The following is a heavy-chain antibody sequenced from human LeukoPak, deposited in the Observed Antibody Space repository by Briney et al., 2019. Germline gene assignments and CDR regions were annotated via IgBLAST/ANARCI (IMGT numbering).Heavy chain of an antibody. Sequence: PGGSLRLSCAASGFTLSSYAMSWVRQAPGKGLEWVSAISGSGGSTYYADSVKGRFTISRDNSKNTLYLQMNSLRAEDTAVYYCAKMEEQWELQGFDYWGQGTLVTVSS. CDR1: GFTLSSYA. CDR3: AKMEEQWELQGFDY. V-gene: IGHV3-23*01. D-gene: IGHD1-26*01. J-gene: IGHJ4*02. CDR2: ISGSGGST.